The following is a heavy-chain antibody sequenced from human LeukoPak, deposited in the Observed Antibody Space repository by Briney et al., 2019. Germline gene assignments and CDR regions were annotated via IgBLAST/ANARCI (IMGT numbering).Heavy chain of an antibody. CDR1: GFTFSDFY. V-gene: IGHV3-11*04. D-gene: IGHD4-17*01. CDR2: ISSSGNTI. Sequence: GGSLRLSCAASGFTFSDFYISWIRQAPGKGLEWVSYISSSGNTIYYADSGKGRFTISRDNAKNSLYLQMNSLRAEDTAVYYCAREPAMTTVIPTYYYYYMDVWGKGTTVTVSS. CDR3: AREPAMTTVIPTYYYYYMDV. J-gene: IGHJ6*03.